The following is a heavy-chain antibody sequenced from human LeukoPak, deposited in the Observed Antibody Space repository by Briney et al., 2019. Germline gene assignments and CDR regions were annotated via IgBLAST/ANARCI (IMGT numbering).Heavy chain of an antibody. J-gene: IGHJ4*02. D-gene: IGHD5-24*01. Sequence: GGSLRLSCAASGFTFSDYYMSWIRQAPGKGLEWVSYVSSSGSTIYYADSVKGRFTISRDNAKNSLYLQMNSLRAEDTAVYYWVRDSRVATRGENVDYWGQGTLVTVSS. CDR3: VRDSRVATRGENVDY. CDR1: GFTFSDYY. V-gene: IGHV3-11*01. CDR2: VSSSGSTI.